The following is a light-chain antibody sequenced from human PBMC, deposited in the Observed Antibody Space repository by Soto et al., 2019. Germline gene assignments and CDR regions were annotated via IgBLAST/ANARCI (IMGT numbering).Light chain of an antibody. CDR1: QSISNY. CDR3: QQSHSLFFT. Sequence: DIQMTQSPSSLSASVGDRVTITCRASQSISNYLNWYQHKPGKAPKLLIYAASSWQSGVPSRFSGSGSGTDFTLTISRLQPEDFATYYCQQSHSLFFTFGPGTKVDIK. J-gene: IGKJ3*01. V-gene: IGKV1-39*01. CDR2: AAS.